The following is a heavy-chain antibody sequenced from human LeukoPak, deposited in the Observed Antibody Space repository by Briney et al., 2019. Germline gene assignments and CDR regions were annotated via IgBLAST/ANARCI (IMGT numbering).Heavy chain of an antibody. J-gene: IGHJ6*03. V-gene: IGHV1-3*01. D-gene: IGHD3-10*01. CDR1: GYTFTSYA. Sequence: ASVKVSCKASGYTFTSYAMHWVRQAPGQRLEWMGWINAGNGNTKYSQEFQGRVTMTRDTSISTAYMELSRLRSDDTAVYYCARDGFYGSGGYYYYYYMDVWGKGTTVTVSS. CDR3: ARDGFYGSGGYYYYYYMDV. CDR2: INAGNGNT.